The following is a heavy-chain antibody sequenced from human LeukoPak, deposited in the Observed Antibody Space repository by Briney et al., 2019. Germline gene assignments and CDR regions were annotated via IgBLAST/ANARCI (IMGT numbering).Heavy chain of an antibody. D-gene: IGHD1-26*01. CDR1: GFTFDDYA. CDR2: ISWNSGSI. Sequence: GGSLRLSCAASGFTFDDYAMHWVRQAPGKGLEWVSGISWNSGSIGYADSVKGRFTISRDNAKNSLYLQMNSLRAEDMALYYCAKDMWELPGGNAFDIWGQGTMVTVSS. J-gene: IGHJ3*02. CDR3: AKDMWELPGGNAFDI. V-gene: IGHV3-9*03.